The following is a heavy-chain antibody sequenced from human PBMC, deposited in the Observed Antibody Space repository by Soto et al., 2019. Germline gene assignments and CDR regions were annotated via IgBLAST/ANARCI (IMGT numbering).Heavy chain of an antibody. V-gene: IGHV4-59*08. CDR3: ARRYGYYFDY. J-gene: IGHJ4*02. Sequence: QVQLQESGPGLVKPSETLSLTCTVSGGSISSYYWSWIRQPPGKGLEWIGYINYSGSTNYNPSLKTRVPISVDTSKNQLSLKLSSVTAADTAVYYCARRYGYYFDYWGQGTLVTVSS. D-gene: IGHD4-17*01. CDR1: GGSISSYY. CDR2: INYSGST.